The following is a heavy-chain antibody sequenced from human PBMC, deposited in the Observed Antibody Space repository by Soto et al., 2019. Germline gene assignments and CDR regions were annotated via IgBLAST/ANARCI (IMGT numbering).Heavy chain of an antibody. V-gene: IGHV3-73*02. CDR3: TRGIDVWSGSPRYYLDY. CDR1: GFIFSDSA. J-gene: IGHJ4*02. D-gene: IGHD3-3*01. CDR2: IRRKANNYAT. Sequence: EVQLVESGGGLVQPGGSLKLSCAASGFIFSDSALHWVRQASGKGLEWVGRIRRKANNYATTYAASVEGRFAISRDDSKNTAYLQMNSLKTEDTAIYYCTRGIDVWSGSPRYYLDYWGQGTLVTVSS.